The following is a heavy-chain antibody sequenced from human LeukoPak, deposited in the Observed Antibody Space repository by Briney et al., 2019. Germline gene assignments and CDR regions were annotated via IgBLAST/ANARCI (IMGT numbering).Heavy chain of an antibody. V-gene: IGHV4-30-2*01. J-gene: IGHJ3*02. Sequence: SETLSLTCAVSGGSISSGGYSWSWIRQPPGKGLEWIGYIYHSGSTYYNPSLKSRVTVSVDRSKNQFSLKLSSVTAADTAVYYCARVAGDAFDIWGQGTMVTVSS. CDR3: ARVAGDAFDI. CDR2: IYHSGST. CDR1: GGSISSGGYS.